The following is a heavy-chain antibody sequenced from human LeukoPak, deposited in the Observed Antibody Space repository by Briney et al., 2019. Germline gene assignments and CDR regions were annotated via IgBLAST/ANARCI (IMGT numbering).Heavy chain of an antibody. J-gene: IGHJ6*03. D-gene: IGHD3-10*01. Sequence: ASVKVSCKASGYTFTSYGISWVRQAPGQGLEWMGWISAYNGNTNYAQKLQGRVTMTTDTSTSTAYMELRSLRSDDTAVYYCARAVSITMVRGVISTAYYYYMDVWGKGTTVTVSS. CDR1: GYTFTSYG. CDR3: ARAVSITMVRGVISTAYYYYMDV. V-gene: IGHV1-18*01. CDR2: ISAYNGNT.